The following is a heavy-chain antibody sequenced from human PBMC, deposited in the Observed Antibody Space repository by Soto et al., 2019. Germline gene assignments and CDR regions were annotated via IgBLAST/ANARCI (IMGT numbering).Heavy chain of an antibody. CDR3: ARAHAPTLPFDS. V-gene: IGHV4-59*01. CDR1: GGSIRNVY. D-gene: IGHD2-15*01. Sequence: QVQLQESGPGLVKPSETLSLTCTVSGGSIRNVYWSWIRQSPGKGLEWIGFIYHSGNTKYNPSLKSRVTISIDTSSNQFSLSLKSVTAADTAVYFCARAHAPTLPFDSWGQGTLVTVSS. J-gene: IGHJ4*02. CDR2: IYHSGNT.